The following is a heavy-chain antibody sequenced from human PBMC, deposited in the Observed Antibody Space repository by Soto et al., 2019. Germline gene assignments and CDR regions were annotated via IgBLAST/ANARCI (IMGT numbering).Heavy chain of an antibody. D-gene: IGHD2-15*01. CDR3: ARVNLAGRGGFDY. V-gene: IGHV4-38-2*01. Sequence: SETLSLTCAVSGYSISLGYYWGWIRQPPGKGLEWIGSIYHSGNTYYNPSLKSRVSISLDTSKNRFSLELTSVTAADTAVYYCARVNLAGRGGFDYCGLRSLVTVCS. CDR2: IYHSGNT. J-gene: IGHJ4*02. CDR1: GYSISLGYY.